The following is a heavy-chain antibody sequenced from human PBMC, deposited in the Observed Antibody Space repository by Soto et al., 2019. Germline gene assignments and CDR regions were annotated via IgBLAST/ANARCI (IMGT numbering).Heavy chain of an antibody. Sequence: RASVKVSCKASGGTFSSYAISWVRQAPGQGLEWMGGIIPIFGTANYAQKFQGRVTITADESTSTAYMELSSLRSEDTAVYYCASQPAGWEPLYYYYGMDVWGQGTTVTVSS. CDR3: ASQPAGWEPLYYYYGMDV. CDR1: GGTFSSYA. J-gene: IGHJ6*02. V-gene: IGHV1-69*13. CDR2: IIPIFGTA. D-gene: IGHD1-26*01.